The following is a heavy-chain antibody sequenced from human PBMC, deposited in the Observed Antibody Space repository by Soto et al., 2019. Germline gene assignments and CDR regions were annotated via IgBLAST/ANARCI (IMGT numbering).Heavy chain of an antibody. J-gene: IGHJ4*02. D-gene: IGHD6-19*01. CDR3: RAIAVAGDEVDY. CDR2: IRSKTTSYAT. CDR1: GLTFSGSA. V-gene: IGHV3-73*02. Sequence: EVQLVESGGGLVQPGGSLKLSCAASGLTFSGSAIHWVRQASGKGLEWVGRIRSKTTSYATAYAESVKGRFTISRDDSKSTAYLQMNSLKTEDTAVYYCRAIAVAGDEVDYWGQGTLVTVSS.